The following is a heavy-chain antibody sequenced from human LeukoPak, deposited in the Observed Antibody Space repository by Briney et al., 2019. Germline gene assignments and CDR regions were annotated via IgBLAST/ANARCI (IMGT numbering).Heavy chain of an antibody. V-gene: IGHV3-21*01. CDR2: ISGTSTYI. J-gene: IGHJ4*02. D-gene: IGHD2-21*01. CDR1: GFTFSSYS. CDR3: ARGAPMVIYEG. Sequence: GGSLRLSCAASGFTFSSYSMTWVRQAPGKGLEWVSSISGTSTYIYYADSVKGRFTISRDNAKNSLYLQMHSLTAEDTAVYYCARGAPMVIYEGWGQGTLVTVSS.